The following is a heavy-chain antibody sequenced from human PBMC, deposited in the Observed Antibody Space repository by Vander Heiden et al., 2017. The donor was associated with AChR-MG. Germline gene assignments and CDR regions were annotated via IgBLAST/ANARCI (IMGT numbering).Heavy chain of an antibody. J-gene: IGHJ6*02. CDR1: GGTFRSNA. CDR2: IIPIFGTA. V-gene: IGHV1-69*01. CDR3: ARDPYYDSSGYYQGYYYGMDV. Sequence: QVQLVQSGAEVKKPGSSVKVSCKASGGTFRSNAIRWVRPAPGQGLEWMGGIIPIFGTANYAQKFQGRVTITADESTSTAYMELSSLRSEDTAVYYCARDPYYDSSGYYQGYYYGMDVWGQGTTVTVSS. D-gene: IGHD3-22*01.